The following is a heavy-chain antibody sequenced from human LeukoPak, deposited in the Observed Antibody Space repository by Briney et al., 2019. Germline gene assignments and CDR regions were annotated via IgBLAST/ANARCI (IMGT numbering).Heavy chain of an antibody. CDR1: GYTFTSYG. J-gene: IGHJ6*03. D-gene: IGHD6-6*01. CDR2: ISAYNGNT. V-gene: IGHV1-18*01. Sequence: ASVKASCKASGYTFTSYGISWVRQAPGQGLEWMGWISAYNGNTNYAQKLQGRVTMTTDTSTSTAYMELRSLRSDDTAVYYCARAPSSSSRYYYYMDVWGKGTTVTVSS. CDR3: ARAPSSSSRYYYYMDV.